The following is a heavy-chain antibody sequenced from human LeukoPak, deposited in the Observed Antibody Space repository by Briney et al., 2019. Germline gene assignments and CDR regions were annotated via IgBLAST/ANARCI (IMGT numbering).Heavy chain of an antibody. D-gene: IGHD3-22*01. V-gene: IGHV1-2*02. CDR3: ARGARQSSGYYYERD. Sequence: ASVKVSCKASGYTFTGYYMHWVRQAPGQGLEWMGWINPNSGGTNHAQKFQGRVTMTRDTSISTAYMELSRLRSDDTAVYYCARGARQSSGYYYERDWGQGTLVTVSS. CDR2: INPNSGGT. J-gene: IGHJ4*02. CDR1: GYTFTGYY.